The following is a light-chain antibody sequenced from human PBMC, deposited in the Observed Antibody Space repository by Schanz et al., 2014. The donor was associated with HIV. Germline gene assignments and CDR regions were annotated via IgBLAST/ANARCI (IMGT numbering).Light chain of an antibody. V-gene: IGLV1-40*01. CDR2: GDN. CDR1: SSNIGAGYA. J-gene: IGLJ3*02. CDR3: AAWDDSLSAWV. Sequence: QSVLTQPPSLSGAPGQWVTVSCSGGSSNIGAGYAVHWYQQLPGTAPKLLIYGDNNRPSGVPDRFSGSGSGASASLAISGLQSEDEADYYCAAWDDSLSAWVFGGGTKVTVL.